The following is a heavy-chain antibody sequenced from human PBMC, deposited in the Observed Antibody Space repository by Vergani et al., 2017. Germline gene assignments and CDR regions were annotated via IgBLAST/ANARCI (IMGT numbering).Heavy chain of an antibody. CDR1: GGSISSGGYY. Sequence: QVQLQESGPGLVKPSQTLSLTCTVSGGSISSGGYYWSWIRQHPGKGLEWIGYIYYSGSTYYNPSLKSRVTISVDTSKNQFSLKLSSVTAEDTAVYYCARAQLELRWSYYYMDVWGKGTTVTVSS. V-gene: IGHV4-31*03. J-gene: IGHJ6*03. CDR2: IYYSGST. D-gene: IGHD1-7*01. CDR3: ARAQLELRWSYYYMDV.